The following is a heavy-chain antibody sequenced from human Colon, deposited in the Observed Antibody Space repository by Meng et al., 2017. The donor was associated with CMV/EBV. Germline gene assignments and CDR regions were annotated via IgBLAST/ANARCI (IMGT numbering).Heavy chain of an antibody. CDR1: GYTFNTYG. CDR3: ARGGGYYYGSGSLIDP. Sequence: ASVTVSCKTSGYTFNTYGVTWVRQAPGQGLEWMGWINPNSGGTNYAQKFQGRVTMTRDTSISTAYMELSRLRSDDTAVYYCARGGGYYYGSGSLIDPWGQGTLVTVSS. D-gene: IGHD3-10*01. CDR2: INPNSGGT. J-gene: IGHJ5*02. V-gene: IGHV1-2*02.